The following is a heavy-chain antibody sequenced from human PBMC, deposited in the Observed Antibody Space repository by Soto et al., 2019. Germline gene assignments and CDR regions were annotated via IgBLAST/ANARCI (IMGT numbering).Heavy chain of an antibody. J-gene: IGHJ4*02. CDR3: ARSLYGDPRVDY. CDR1: GGSISSGGYY. V-gene: IGHV4-31*03. Sequence: SETLSLTCTVSGGSISSGGYYWSWIRQHPGKGLEWIGYIYYSGSTYYNPSLKSRVTISVDTSKNQFSLKLSSVTAADTAAYYCARSLYGDPRVDYWGQGTLVTVSS. D-gene: IGHD4-17*01. CDR2: IYYSGST.